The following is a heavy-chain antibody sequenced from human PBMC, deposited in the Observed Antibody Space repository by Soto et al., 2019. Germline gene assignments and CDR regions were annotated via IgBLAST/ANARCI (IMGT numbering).Heavy chain of an antibody. J-gene: IGHJ6*02. V-gene: IGHV3-7*01. CDR1: GFTFSSYW. CDR3: ARIAASGRGWDV. Sequence: EVQLVESGGGLVQPGGSLRLSCVDSGFTFSSYWMSWVRQAPVKGLEWVGNIKQDGSEENYVDSVKGRFTIFRDNAKNSMYLQRNSLRAEGTAVYYCARIAASGRGWDVWGQGTTVVVSS. D-gene: IGHD3-10*01. CDR2: IKQDGSEE.